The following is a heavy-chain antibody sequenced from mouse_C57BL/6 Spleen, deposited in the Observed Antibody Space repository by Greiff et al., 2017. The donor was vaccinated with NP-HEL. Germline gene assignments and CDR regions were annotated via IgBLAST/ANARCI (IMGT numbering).Heavy chain of an antibody. D-gene: IGHD2-1*01. J-gene: IGHJ4*01. CDR1: GYTFTDYE. Sequence: QVQLQQSGAELVRPGASVTLSCKASGYTFTDYEMHWVKQTPVHGLEWIGAIDPETGGTAYNQKFKGKAILTADKSSSTAYMELRSLTSEDSAVYYCTRSDGKGAMDYWGQGTSVTVSS. V-gene: IGHV1-15*01. CDR2: IDPETGGT. CDR3: TRSDGKGAMDY.